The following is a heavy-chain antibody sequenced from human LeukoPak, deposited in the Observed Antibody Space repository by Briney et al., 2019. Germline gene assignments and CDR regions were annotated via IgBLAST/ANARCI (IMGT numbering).Heavy chain of an antibody. J-gene: IGHJ1*01. CDR2: INSDGRTT. D-gene: IGHD6-6*01. CDR3: AKDGSSPEYFQH. CDR1: GFIFSSFW. Sequence: GGSLRLSCAASGFIFSSFWMHWVRQVPGKGLVWVSHINSDGRTTDYADSVRGRFTISRDNAKNTLYLQMNSLRAEDTAVYYCAKDGSSPEYFQHWGQGTLVTVSS. V-gene: IGHV3-74*01.